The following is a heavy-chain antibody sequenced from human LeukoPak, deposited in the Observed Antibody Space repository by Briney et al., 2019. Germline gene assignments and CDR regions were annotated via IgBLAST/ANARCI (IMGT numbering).Heavy chain of an antibody. CDR2: IYHTGST. V-gene: IGHV4-4*02. CDR1: GGSISSSNW. D-gene: IGHD2-15*01. CDR3: AKGYCRGGSCYAYSFDY. J-gene: IGHJ4*02. Sequence: PSGTLSLTCAVSGGSISSSNWWSWVRQPPGKGLEWIGEIYHTGSTNYNPSLKSRVTISVDTSKNQFSLNLSSVTAADTAVYYCAKGYCRGGSCYAYSFDYWGQGTLVTVSS.